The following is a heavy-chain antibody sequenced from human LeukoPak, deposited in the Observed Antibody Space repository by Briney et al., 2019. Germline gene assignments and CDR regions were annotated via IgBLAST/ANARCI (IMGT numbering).Heavy chain of an antibody. CDR1: GYTFTGYY. Sequence: ASVKVSCKASGYTFTGYYMSWVRQAPGQGLEWMGWINPNSGGTSYAQKFQGRVTMTRDTSISTVYMELSSLRSDDTALYYCARNFCGGDCSRASYFDYWGQGTLVAVSS. V-gene: IGHV1-2*02. D-gene: IGHD2-21*02. CDR3: ARNFCGGDCSRASYFDY. CDR2: INPNSGGT. J-gene: IGHJ4*02.